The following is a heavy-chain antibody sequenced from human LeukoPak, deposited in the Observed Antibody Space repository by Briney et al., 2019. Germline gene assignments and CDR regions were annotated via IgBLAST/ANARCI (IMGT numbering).Heavy chain of an antibody. D-gene: IGHD3-10*01. J-gene: IGHJ4*02. CDR2: ISYDGSNK. CDR1: GFTFSSYG. V-gene: IGHV3-30*18. Sequence: GGSLRLSCAASGFTFSSYGMHWVRQAPGKGLEWVAVISYDGSNKYYADSVKGRFTISRDNSKITLYLQMNSLRAEDTAVYYCAKDPTNYYGSGSYHRYFDYWGQGTLVTVSS. CDR3: AKDPTNYYGSGSYHRYFDY.